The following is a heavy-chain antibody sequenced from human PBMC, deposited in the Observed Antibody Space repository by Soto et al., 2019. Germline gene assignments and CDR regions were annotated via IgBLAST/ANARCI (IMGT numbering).Heavy chain of an antibody. CDR3: ARLPCSSTSCYPAFYYYYYGMDV. J-gene: IGHJ6*02. Sequence: GESLKISCKGSGYSFTSYWIGWVRQMPGKGLEWMGIIYPGDSDTRYSPSFQGQVTISADKSISTAYLQWSSLKASDTAMYYCARLPCSSTSCYPAFYYYYYGMDVWGQGTTVTV. CDR1: GYSFTSYW. V-gene: IGHV5-51*01. CDR2: IYPGDSDT. D-gene: IGHD2-2*01.